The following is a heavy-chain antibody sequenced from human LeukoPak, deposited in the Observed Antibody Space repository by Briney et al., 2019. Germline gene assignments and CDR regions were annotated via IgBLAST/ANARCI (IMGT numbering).Heavy chain of an antibody. V-gene: IGHV1-18*01. CDR2: ISAYNGNT. CDR1: GYTFTSYG. J-gene: IGHJ5*02. CDR3: AKKTRGVQFDP. Sequence: ASVKVSCKASGYTFTSYGISWVRQAPGQGLEWMGWISAYNGNTNYAQKLQGRVTMATDTSTSTAYMELRSLRSDDTAVYYCAKKTRGVQFDPWGQGTLVTVSS. D-gene: IGHD3-10*01.